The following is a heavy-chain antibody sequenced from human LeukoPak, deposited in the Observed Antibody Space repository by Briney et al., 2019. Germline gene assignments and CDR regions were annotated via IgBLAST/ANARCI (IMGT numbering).Heavy chain of an antibody. J-gene: IGHJ4*02. CDR3: ARYHGSILTGSELDY. CDR1: GGSISSYY. CDR2: IYYSGST. V-gene: IGHV4-59*08. Sequence: SETLSLTCTVSGGSISSYYWSWIRQPPGKGLEWIGYIYYSGSTNYNPSLKSRVTISVDTPKNQFSLKLSSVTAADTAVYYCARYHGSILTGSELDYWGQGTLVTVSS. D-gene: IGHD3-9*01.